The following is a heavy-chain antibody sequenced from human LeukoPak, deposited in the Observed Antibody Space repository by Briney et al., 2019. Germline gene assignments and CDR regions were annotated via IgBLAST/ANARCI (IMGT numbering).Heavy chain of an antibody. D-gene: IGHD2-2*03. Sequence: VGSLKLSCAASGFAFGSYGMSWVRQAPGQGLEWVANIKPDRSEKNYVENVKGRSTITRDKAKNSLYLKMKSLRSEDTAVYYCARIRDGYCISTSWRGAFYIWGQRTVVSVSS. V-gene: IGHV3-7*01. J-gene: IGHJ3*02. CDR2: IKPDRSEK. CDR3: ARIRDGYCISTSWRGAFYI. CDR1: GFAFGSYG.